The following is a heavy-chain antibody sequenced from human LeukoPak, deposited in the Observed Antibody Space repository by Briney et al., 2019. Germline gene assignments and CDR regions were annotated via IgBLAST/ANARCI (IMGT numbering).Heavy chain of an antibody. J-gene: IGHJ4*02. CDR1: GGTFSRYA. CDR3: ARDMTSGYYFDY. V-gene: IGHV1-69*13. CDR2: IIPIFGTA. D-gene: IGHD3-22*01. Sequence: SVKVSCTASGGTFSRYAISWVRQAPGQGHEWMGGIIPIFGTANYAQKFQGRVTITADESTSTAYMELSSLRSEDTAVYYCARDMTSGYYFDYWGQGTLVTVSS.